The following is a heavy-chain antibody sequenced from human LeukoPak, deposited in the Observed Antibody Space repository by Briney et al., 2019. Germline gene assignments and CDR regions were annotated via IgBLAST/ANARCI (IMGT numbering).Heavy chain of an antibody. CDR2: ISYDGSNK. J-gene: IGHJ4*02. CDR1: GFTFSSYG. D-gene: IGHD3-10*01. V-gene: IGHV3-30*03. Sequence: GRSLRLSCAASGFTFSSYGMHWVRQAPGKGLEWVAVISYDGSNKYYADSVKGRFTISRDNSKNTLYLQMNSLRAEDTAVYYCARDRRYYGSGSPYFDYWGQGTLVTDSS. CDR3: ARDRRYYGSGSPYFDY.